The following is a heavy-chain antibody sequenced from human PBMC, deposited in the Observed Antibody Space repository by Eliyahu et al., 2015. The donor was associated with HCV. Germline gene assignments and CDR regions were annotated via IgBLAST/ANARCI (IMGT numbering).Heavy chain of an antibody. J-gene: IGHJ5*02. CDR3: ASGGGGIAVAGTGGWFDP. CDR1: GGSIPTYY. D-gene: IGHD6-19*01. V-gene: IGHV4-59*01. Sequence: QVQLQESGPGLVKPSXTLSLTCTVSGGSIPTYYWXWXRQPPGKGLEWIGYIHXXGSTNYXPSXKSRVTISLDTSKNQFSLNLTSVTDADTAVYYCASGGGGIAVAGTGGWFDPWGQGTLVTVSS. CDR2: IHXXGST.